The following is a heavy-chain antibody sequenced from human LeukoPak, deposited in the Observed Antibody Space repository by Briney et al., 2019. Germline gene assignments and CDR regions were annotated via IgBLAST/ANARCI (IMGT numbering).Heavy chain of an antibody. CDR2: INPNSGGT. CDR1: GYTFTGYY. D-gene: IGHD2-21*02. CDR3: ARAGVRVVDVVVTAMEAYYFDY. V-gene: IGHV1-2*02. Sequence: ASVKVSCKASGYTFTGYYMHWVRQAPGQGLEWMGWINPNSGGTNYAQKFQGRVTMTRDTSISTAYMELSRLRSDDTAVYYCARAGVRVVDVVVTAMEAYYFDYWGQGTLVTVSS. J-gene: IGHJ4*02.